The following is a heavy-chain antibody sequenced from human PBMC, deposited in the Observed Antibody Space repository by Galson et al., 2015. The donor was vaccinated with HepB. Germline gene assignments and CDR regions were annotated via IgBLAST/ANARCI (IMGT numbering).Heavy chain of an antibody. Sequence: SLRLSCAASGFTFGDYAMNWVRQAPGKGLEWVGFIRSNAYGGTTEYAASVKGRFTVSRDDSKSIAYLQMNSLKTEDTALYYCTRVGTTVTLKFDYWGQGTLVTVSS. D-gene: IGHD4-11*01. CDR2: IRSNAYGGTT. J-gene: IGHJ4*02. V-gene: IGHV3-49*04. CDR1: GFTFGDYA. CDR3: TRVGTTVTLKFDY.